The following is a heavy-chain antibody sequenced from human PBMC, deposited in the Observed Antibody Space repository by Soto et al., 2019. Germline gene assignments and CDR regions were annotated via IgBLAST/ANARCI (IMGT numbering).Heavy chain of an antibody. CDR2: IYYSGNT. CDR1: GGSISSSSYY. V-gene: IGHV4-39*01. J-gene: IGHJ4*02. CDR3: ASVVGAITRFDY. D-gene: IGHD1-26*01. Sequence: QLQLQESGPGLVKSSETLSLTCTVSGGSISSSSYYWGWIRQSPGKGLEWIGSIYYSGNTYYNPSLKSRXXIXVXXSKNQFSLKLSSVTAADTAVYYCASVVGAITRFDYWGQGTLVTVSS.